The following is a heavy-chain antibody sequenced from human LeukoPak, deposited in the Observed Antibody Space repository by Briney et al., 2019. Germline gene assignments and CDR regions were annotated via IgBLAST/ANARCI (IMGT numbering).Heavy chain of an antibody. CDR3: ARSRRSSYDFWSGYPQFDY. CDR2: IYYSGST. CDR1: GGSISSYY. J-gene: IGHJ4*02. Sequence: SETLSLTCTVSGGSISSYYWSWIRQPPGKGLEWIGYIYYSGSTNYNPSLKSRVTISVDTSNNQFSLKLSSVTAADTAVYYCARSRRSSYDFWSGYPQFDYWGQGTLVTVSS. V-gene: IGHV4-59*01. D-gene: IGHD3-3*01.